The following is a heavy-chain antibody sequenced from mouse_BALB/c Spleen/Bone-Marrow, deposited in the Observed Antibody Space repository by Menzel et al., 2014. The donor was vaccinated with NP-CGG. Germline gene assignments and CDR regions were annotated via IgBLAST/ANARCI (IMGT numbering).Heavy chain of an antibody. D-gene: IGHD1-3*01. Sequence: SCAASGDTITDESMAWVRQAPGKGLEWVSTIRTPNGSTYYADSVKGRFTISRDNSKNTLYLQMNSLRAEDTAVYYCASRMYNANKYFEYWGQGTLVTVS. CDR2: IRTPNGST. V-gene: IGHV5-17*03. J-gene: IGHJ4*01. CDR1: GDTITDES. CDR3: ASRMYNANKYFEY.